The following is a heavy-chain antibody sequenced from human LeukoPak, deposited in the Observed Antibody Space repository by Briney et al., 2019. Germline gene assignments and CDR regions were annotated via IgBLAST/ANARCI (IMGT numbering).Heavy chain of an antibody. CDR3: ARCIVLSQGWGNWFDP. CDR2: IRIGGGGT. CDR1: GFALTTYA. J-gene: IGHJ5*02. Sequence: AGSLTLSCAASGFALTTYAMTWVRHAPAKGLELVSSIRIGGGGTYYADSVKSRCTISTDNSENNLHTRMKNFRVEDTTRCCFARCIVLSQGWGNWFDPWGQGTLVTVSS. D-gene: IGHD2/OR15-2a*01. V-gene: IGHV3-23*01.